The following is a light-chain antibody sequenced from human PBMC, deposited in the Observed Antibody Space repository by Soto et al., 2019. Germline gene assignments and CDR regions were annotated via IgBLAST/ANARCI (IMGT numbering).Light chain of an antibody. CDR1: SSDVGGYNY. V-gene: IGLV2-14*01. J-gene: IGLJ1*01. CDR2: EVS. CDR3: SSYTSSTTSYV. Sequence: QSVLTQPASVSGSPGQSITISCTGTSSDVGGYNYVSWYQHHPGKAPKLMIYEVSNRPSGVSNRFSGSKSGNTASLTISGLQTEDEADYYCSSYTSSTTSYVFRTGTKLTVL.